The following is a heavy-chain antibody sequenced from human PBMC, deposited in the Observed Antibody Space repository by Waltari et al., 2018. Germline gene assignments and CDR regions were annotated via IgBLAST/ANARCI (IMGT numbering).Heavy chain of an antibody. V-gene: IGHV1-2*02. CDR2: INPKSGGK. CDR3: ARDEARGGGDFDY. Sequence: QVQLVQSGAEVKKTGASVKVSCKASGYTFTGYYIHWVRQAPGQGLEWMGWINPKSGGKNYAKKFQGRVTRTRDTSISTAYMELSRLRSDDTAVYYCARDEARGGGDFDYWGQGTLVTVSS. J-gene: IGHJ4*02. CDR1: GYTFTGYY. D-gene: IGHD3-16*01.